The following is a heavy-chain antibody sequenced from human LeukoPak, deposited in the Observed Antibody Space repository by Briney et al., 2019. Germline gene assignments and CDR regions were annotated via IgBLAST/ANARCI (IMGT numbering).Heavy chain of an antibody. V-gene: IGHV4-61*02. Sequence: SETLSLTCTVSGGSISSGSYYWSWIRQPAGKGLEWIGRIYTSGSTNYNPSLKSRVTISVDTSKNQFSLKLSSVTTADTAVYYCAREGDRRGGLVDYWGQGTLVTVSS. CDR1: GGSISSGSYY. CDR2: IYTSGST. CDR3: AREGDRRGGLVDY. J-gene: IGHJ4*02. D-gene: IGHD2-15*01.